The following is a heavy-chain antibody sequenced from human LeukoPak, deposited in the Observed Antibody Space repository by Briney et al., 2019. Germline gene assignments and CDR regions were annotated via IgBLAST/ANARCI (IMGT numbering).Heavy chain of an antibody. J-gene: IGHJ4*02. D-gene: IGHD4-23*01. CDR3: ASHHTSAGGNSSFDY. Sequence: SETPSLTCTVSGGSMRSYYWNWIRQPPGEGLEWIGHVDHSGNSNHNPSLTSRVTLSLDMSKNRFSLKLSSVTAADTAVYYCASHHTSAGGNSSFDYWGQGTLVTVSS. CDR1: GGSMRSYY. V-gene: IGHV4-59*12. CDR2: VDHSGNS.